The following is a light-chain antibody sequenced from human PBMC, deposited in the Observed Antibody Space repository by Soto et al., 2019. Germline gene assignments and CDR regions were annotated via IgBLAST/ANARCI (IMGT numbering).Light chain of an antibody. J-gene: IGKJ3*01. V-gene: IGKV2-30*02. Sequence: EAVMTQSPLSLSVTLGQPASISCRSSQSLLHSHGNTYLNWFQQRPGQPPRRLIYQVSKRDSGVPDRFSGSGSGTDFTLKISRVEAEDVGIYYCMQGSDWPYTFGPG. CDR3: MQGSDWPYT. CDR1: QSLLHSHGNTY. CDR2: QVS.